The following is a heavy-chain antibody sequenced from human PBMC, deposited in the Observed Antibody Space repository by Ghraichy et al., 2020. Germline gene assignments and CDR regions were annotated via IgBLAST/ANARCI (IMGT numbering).Heavy chain of an antibody. CDR1: GYTFTGYY. CDR3: AIGYDILTGSSGFDY. Sequence: ASVKVSCKASGYTFTGYYMHWVRQAPGQGLEWMGWINPNSGGTNYAQKFQGRVTMTRDTSISTAYMELSRLRSDDTAVYYCAIGYDILTGSSGFDYWGQGTLVTVSS. J-gene: IGHJ4*02. CDR2: INPNSGGT. D-gene: IGHD3-9*01. V-gene: IGHV1-2*02.